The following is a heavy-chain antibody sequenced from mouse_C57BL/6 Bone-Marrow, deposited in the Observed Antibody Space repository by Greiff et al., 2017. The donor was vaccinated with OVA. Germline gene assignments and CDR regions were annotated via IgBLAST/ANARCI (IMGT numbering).Heavy chain of an antibody. J-gene: IGHJ4*01. CDR2: ISSGSSTL. CDR3: ARRLLGLRAYYYAMDY. D-gene: IGHD2-2*01. CDR1: GFTFSDYG. Sequence: EVQLVESGGGLVKPGGSLKLSCAASGFTFSDYGMHWVRQAPEKGLEWVAYISSGSSTLYYADTVKGRFTISRDNAKNTLFLQMTSLRSEDTAMYYCARRLLGLRAYYYAMDYWGQGTSVTVSS. V-gene: IGHV5-17*01.